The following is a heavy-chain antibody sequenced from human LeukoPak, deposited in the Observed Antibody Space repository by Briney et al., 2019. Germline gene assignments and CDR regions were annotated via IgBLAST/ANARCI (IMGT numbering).Heavy chain of an antibody. J-gene: IGHJ4*02. V-gene: IGHV4-34*01. CDR3: ARGWITNDY. CDR2: INHSGST. CDR1: GGPFSGYY. D-gene: IGHD3-16*01. Sequence: PSETLSLTCAVYGGPFSGYYWSWIRQPPGKGLEWIGEINHSGSTNYNPSLKSRVTISVDTSKNQFSLKLSSVTAADTAVYYCARGWITNDYWGQGTLVTVSS.